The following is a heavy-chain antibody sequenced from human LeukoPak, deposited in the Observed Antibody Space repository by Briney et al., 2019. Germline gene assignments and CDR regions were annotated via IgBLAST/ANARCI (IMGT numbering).Heavy chain of an antibody. D-gene: IGHD3-16*01. CDR1: GFTFSSYA. CDR3: AKDGLRRTPFDI. CDR2: ISGSGGST. J-gene: IGHJ3*02. Sequence: GGSLRLSCAASGFTFSSYAMSWVRKAPGKRLEWVSAISGSGGSTYYADSVKGRFTISRDNSKNTLYLQMNSLRAEDTAVYYCAKDGLRRTPFDIWGQGTMVTVSS. V-gene: IGHV3-23*01.